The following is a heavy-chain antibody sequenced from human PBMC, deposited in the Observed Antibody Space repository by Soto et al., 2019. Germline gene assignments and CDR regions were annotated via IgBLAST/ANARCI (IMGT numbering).Heavy chain of an antibody. CDR3: ARDSNRDGYVLDY. CDR1: GFTFRGHG. V-gene: IGHV3-33*01. J-gene: IGHJ4*02. CDR2: IWHDGSIK. D-gene: IGHD5-12*01. Sequence: QVQLVESGGGVVQPGRSLRLSCAASGFTFRGHGMHWVRQGPGKGLEWVAVIWHDGSIKHYADSVKGRFTISRDNSKNTLYLQINSLRAEDTAVYYCARDSNRDGYVLDYWGQGTLVTVSS.